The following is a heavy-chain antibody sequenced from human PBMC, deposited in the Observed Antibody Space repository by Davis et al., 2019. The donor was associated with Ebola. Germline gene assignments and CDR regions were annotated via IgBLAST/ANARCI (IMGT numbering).Heavy chain of an antibody. D-gene: IGHD1-20*01. CDR3: AKGNNWNSPFDY. CDR2: ISYDGSNK. J-gene: IGHJ4*02. Sequence: GGSLRLSCAASGFTFSSYGMHWVRQAPGKGLEWVAVISYDGSNKYYADSVKGRFTISRDNSKNTLYLQMNSLRAEDTAVYYCAKGNNWNSPFDYWGQGTLVTVSS. V-gene: IGHV3-30*18. CDR1: GFTFSSYG.